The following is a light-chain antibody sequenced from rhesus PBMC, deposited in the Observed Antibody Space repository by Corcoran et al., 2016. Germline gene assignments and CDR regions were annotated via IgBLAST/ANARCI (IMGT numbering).Light chain of an antibody. V-gene: IGKV1-74*01. CDR1: QNVNDY. J-gene: IGKJ1*01. CDR2: KAS. CDR3: KHDYGTPPWT. Sequence: DIQLTQSPSSLCASVGDRVTITRRASQNVNDYFNWFQQKPGKAPKLLAHKASQLQSGVTSRFSGSGSGSDYPVTNSSQQPENVATYNWKHDYGTPPWTFGQRTKVEI.